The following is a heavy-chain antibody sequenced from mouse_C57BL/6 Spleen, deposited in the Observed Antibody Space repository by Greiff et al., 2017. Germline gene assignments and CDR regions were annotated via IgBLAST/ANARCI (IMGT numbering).Heavy chain of an antibody. CDR2: IYPRSGNT. CDR3: ARRDDYDVYYFDY. D-gene: IGHD2-4*01. CDR1: GYTFTSYG. V-gene: IGHV1-81*01. Sequence: QVQLKESGAELARPGASVKLSCKASGYTFTSYGISWVKQRTGQGLEWIGEIYPRSGNTYYNEKFKGKATLTADKSSSTAYMELRSLTSEDSAVYFCARRDDYDVYYFDYWGQGTTLTVSS. J-gene: IGHJ2*01.